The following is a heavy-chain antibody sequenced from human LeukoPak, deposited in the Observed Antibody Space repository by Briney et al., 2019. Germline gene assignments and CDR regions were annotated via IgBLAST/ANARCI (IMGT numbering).Heavy chain of an antibody. CDR3: ARIGDGYADYFDY. Sequence: GGSLRLSCAASGFTFSSYWMTWVRQAPGKGLEWVANINGDGSELYYVDSVKGRFTISRDNAKNSLFLQMNSLRPEDTAVYYCARIGDGYADYFDYWGQGTLVTVSS. CDR1: GFTFSSYW. D-gene: IGHD5-24*01. V-gene: IGHV3-7*01. CDR2: INGDGSEL. J-gene: IGHJ4*02.